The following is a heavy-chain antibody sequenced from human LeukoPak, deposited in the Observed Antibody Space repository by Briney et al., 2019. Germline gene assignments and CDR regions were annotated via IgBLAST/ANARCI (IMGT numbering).Heavy chain of an antibody. CDR2: ISSSSSTI. D-gene: IGHD2-2*02. CDR1: GFTFSGYA. V-gene: IGHV3-48*01. CDR3: ARYCSSTSCYTEGDAFDI. J-gene: IGHJ3*02. Sequence: GGSLRLSCAASGFTFSGYAMSWVRQAPGKGLEWVSYISSSSSTIYYADSVKGRFTISRDNAKNSLYLQMNSLRAEDTAVYYCARYCSSTSCYTEGDAFDIWGQGTMVTVSS.